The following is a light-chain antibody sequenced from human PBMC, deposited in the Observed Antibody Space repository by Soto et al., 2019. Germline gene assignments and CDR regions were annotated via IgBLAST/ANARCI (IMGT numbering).Light chain of an antibody. J-gene: IGKJ1*01. V-gene: IGKV3-20*01. CDR3: QQYGSSTKA. CDR1: QSVSSSY. Sequence: EIVLTQSPGTLSLSPGERATLSCRASQSVSSSYLAWYQQKPGQAPRLLIYVASSRATGIPARFSGSGSGTDFTLTISSLEPEDFAAYYCQQYGSSTKAVGQGTKVEIK. CDR2: VAS.